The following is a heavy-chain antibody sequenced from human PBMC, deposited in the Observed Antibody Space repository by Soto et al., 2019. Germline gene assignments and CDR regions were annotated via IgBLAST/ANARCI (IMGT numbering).Heavy chain of an antibody. J-gene: IGHJ4*02. V-gene: IGHV4-34*01. CDR2: IYQGLSI. D-gene: IGHD3-16*01. CDR3: ARHGAYYFDF. Sequence: SETLSLTCTVYSGSFSGHYWTWSRQSPGKGLEWIGEIYQGLSIVYNPSPESRATISGDSSKRQFSLELSSVTAADTGVYYCARHGAYYFDFWGQGILVTVSS. CDR1: SGSFSGHY.